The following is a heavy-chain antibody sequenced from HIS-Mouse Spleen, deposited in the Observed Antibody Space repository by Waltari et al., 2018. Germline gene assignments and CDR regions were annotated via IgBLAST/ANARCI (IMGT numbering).Heavy chain of an antibody. D-gene: IGHD3-10*01. Sequence: QVQLVQSGAEVTKPGASVKVSCKASGYTFTDYYMHWLRQAPGQGLEWMGWINPNSGGTNYAQKFQVRVTMTRDTSISTAYMELSRLRSDDTAVYYWARDSPTQLGGDAFDIWGQGTMVTVSS. CDR3: ARDSPTQLGGDAFDI. CDR2: INPNSGGT. V-gene: IGHV1-2*02. CDR1: GYTFTDYY. J-gene: IGHJ3*02.